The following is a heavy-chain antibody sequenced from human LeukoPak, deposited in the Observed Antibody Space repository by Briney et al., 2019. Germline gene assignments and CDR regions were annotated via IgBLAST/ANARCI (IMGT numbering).Heavy chain of an antibody. CDR1: GGPISSYY. D-gene: IGHD5-18*01. J-gene: IGHJ6*02. CDR2: IYYSGST. Sequence: SETLSLTCTVSGGPISSYYWSWIRQPPGKGLEWIGYIYYSGSTNYNPSLKSRVTISVDTSKNQFSLKLSSVTAADTAVYYCARHDRYSYVPRYYYGMDVWGQGTTVTVSS. V-gene: IGHV4-59*08. CDR3: ARHDRYSYVPRYYYGMDV.